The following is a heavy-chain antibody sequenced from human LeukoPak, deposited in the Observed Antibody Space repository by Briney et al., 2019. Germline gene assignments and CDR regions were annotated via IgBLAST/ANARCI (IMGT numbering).Heavy chain of an antibody. V-gene: IGHV5-51*01. CDR1: GSRFNSYW. CDR3: ARLRAAAVD. J-gene: IGHJ4*02. Sequence: GESLKISCKGSGSRFNSYWIAWVRQMPGKGLEWMGIIYPSDSDTSYSPSFQGQVTISAERSISTAYLHWSSLKASDTAMYYCARLRAAAVDWGQGTLVTVSS. CDR2: IYPSDSDT. D-gene: IGHD6-13*01.